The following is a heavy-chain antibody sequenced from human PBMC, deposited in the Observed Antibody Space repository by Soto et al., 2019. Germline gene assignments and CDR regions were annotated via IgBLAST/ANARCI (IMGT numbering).Heavy chain of an antibody. CDR1: GYTFTGYY. Sequence: ASVKVSCKASGYTFTGYYMHWVRQAPGQGLEWMGWINPNSGGTNYAQKFQGWVTMTRDTSISTAYMELSRLRSDDTAVYYCARGHEVVAATPGLHWFDPWGQGNLVTLS. D-gene: IGHD2-15*01. CDR3: ARGHEVVAATPGLHWFDP. CDR2: INPNSGGT. J-gene: IGHJ5*01. V-gene: IGHV1-2*04.